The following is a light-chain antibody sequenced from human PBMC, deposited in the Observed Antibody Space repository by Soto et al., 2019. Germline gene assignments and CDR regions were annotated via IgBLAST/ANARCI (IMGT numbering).Light chain of an antibody. J-gene: IGKJ2*01. CDR3: QQYLSLPVT. Sequence: IQMTQSPSTLSASVGDRVTITCRASHNIERWMAWYQQKRGRAPSLLIFDATTLHSGVPSRFSGGGSGTEFTLIINRVEPEDFALYYCQQYLSLPVTFGQGTKLEI. V-gene: IGKV1-5*01. CDR1: HNIERW. CDR2: DAT.